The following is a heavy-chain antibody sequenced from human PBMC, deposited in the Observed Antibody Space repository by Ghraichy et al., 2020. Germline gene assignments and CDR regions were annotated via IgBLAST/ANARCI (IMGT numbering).Heavy chain of an antibody. J-gene: IGHJ4*02. CDR1: GYTFSNYA. CDR2: ISGSGGST. Sequence: GGSLRLSCAASGYTFSNYAMSWVRQAPGKGLEWVSGISGSGGSTYFADSVRGRFSISRDNSKNTLYLHMNSLRAEDTAVYYCAKCPLLGYCSAGTCPFYFDFWGQGTLVTVSS. CDR3: AKCPLLGYCSAGTCPFYFDF. V-gene: IGHV3-23*01. D-gene: IGHD2-15*01.